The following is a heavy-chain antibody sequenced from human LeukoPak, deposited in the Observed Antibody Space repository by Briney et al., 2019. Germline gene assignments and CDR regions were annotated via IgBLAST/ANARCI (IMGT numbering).Heavy chain of an antibody. Sequence: SQTLSLTCAISGDSVSSNSATWNWIRQSPSRGLEWLGRTYYRSKWYNDYAVSVKSRITITPDTSKNQFSLQLNSVTPEDTAVYYCTRDVNCSGGSCGCWFDPWGQGTLVTVSS. J-gene: IGHJ5*02. CDR2: TYYRSKWYN. CDR3: TRDVNCSGGSCGCWFDP. V-gene: IGHV6-1*01. D-gene: IGHD2-15*01. CDR1: GDSVSSNSAT.